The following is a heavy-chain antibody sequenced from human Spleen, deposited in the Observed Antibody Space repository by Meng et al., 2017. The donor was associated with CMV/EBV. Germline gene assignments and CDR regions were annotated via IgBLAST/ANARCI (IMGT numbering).Heavy chain of an antibody. CDR3: ARDGYSYGTTDY. CDR2: ISSSSSYI. V-gene: IGHV3-21*01. Sequence: GESLKISCAASGFTFSSYSMNWVRQAPGKGLEWVSSISSSSSYIYYADSVKGRFTISRDNAKNSLYLQMNSLRAEDTAVYYCARDGYSYGTTDYWGQGTLVTVSS. CDR1: GFTFSSYS. D-gene: IGHD5-18*01. J-gene: IGHJ4*02.